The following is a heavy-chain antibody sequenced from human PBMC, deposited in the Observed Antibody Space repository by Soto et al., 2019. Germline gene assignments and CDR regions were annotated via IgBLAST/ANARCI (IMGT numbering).Heavy chain of an antibody. CDR1: GGSFSGYY. D-gene: IGHD5-18*01. Sequence: SETLSLTCAVYGGSFSGYYWSWIRQPPGKGLEWIGEINPSGSTNYNPSLKSRGTISVDTSKNQFSLKLSSVTAADTAVYYCATRLAVDTAMVTGWFDPWGQGTLVTVSS. CDR2: INPSGST. J-gene: IGHJ5*02. CDR3: ATRLAVDTAMVTGWFDP. V-gene: IGHV4-34*01.